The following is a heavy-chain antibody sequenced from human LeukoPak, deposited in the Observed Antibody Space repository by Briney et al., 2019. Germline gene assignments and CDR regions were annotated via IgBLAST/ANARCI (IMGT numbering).Heavy chain of an antibody. CDR3: ARDQTYYYGSGSHNWFDP. CDR1: GGSFSGYY. Sequence: SETLSLTCAVYGGSFSGYYWSWIRQPPGKGLEWIGEINHSGSTNYNPSLKSRVTISVDTSKNQFSLKLSSVTAADTAVYYCARDQTYYYGSGSHNWFDPWGQGALVTVSS. D-gene: IGHD3-10*01. CDR2: INHSGST. V-gene: IGHV4-34*01. J-gene: IGHJ5*02.